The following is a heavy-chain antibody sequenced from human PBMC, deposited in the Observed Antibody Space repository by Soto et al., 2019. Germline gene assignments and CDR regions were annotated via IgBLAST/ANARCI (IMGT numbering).Heavy chain of an antibody. CDR1: GFSFNSYT. Sequence: GGSLRPSCAASGFSFNSYTMNWVRQAPGKGLEWVSGISTSGSNTYYADCVKGRLTIFRDNSQNILFLQMNSLRVEDTAIYYCAKDRHPDGLWTLDYWGQGTLVTVSS. CDR2: ISTSGSNT. V-gene: IGHV3-23*01. D-gene: IGHD3-3*01. CDR3: AKDRHPDGLWTLDY. J-gene: IGHJ4*02.